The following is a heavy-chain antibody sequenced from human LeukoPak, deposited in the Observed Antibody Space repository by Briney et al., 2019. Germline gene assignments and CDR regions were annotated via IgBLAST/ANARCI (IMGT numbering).Heavy chain of an antibody. Sequence: GGSLRLSCAASGFTFSSYAMSWVRQAPGKGLEWVSAISGSGGSTYYADSVKGRFTISRDNSKNTLYLQMNSLRAEDTAVYYCARLPSVRGVKGPGDYWGQGTLVTVSS. D-gene: IGHD3-10*01. V-gene: IGHV3-23*01. J-gene: IGHJ4*02. CDR1: GFTFSSYA. CDR2: ISGSGGST. CDR3: ARLPSVRGVKGPGDY.